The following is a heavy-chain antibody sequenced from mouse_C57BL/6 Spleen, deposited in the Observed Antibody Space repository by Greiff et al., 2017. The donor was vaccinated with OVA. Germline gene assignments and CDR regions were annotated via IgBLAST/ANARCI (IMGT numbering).Heavy chain of an antibody. D-gene: IGHD1-1*01. CDR3: AIVPSGSSSDY. V-gene: IGHV1-74*01. CDR1: GYPFPSYW. J-gene: IGHJ2*01. CDR2: IHPSDSDT. Sequence: VQLQQPGAELVKPVASVQVSCKASGYPFPSYWLHWLTQRPGHGLEWIGRIHPSDSDTNYNQKFKGKATLTVDKSSSTAYMQLSSLTSEDSAVYYCAIVPSGSSSDYWGQGTTLTVSS.